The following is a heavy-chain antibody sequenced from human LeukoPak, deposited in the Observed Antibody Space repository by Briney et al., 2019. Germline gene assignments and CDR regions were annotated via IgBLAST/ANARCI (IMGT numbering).Heavy chain of an antibody. CDR1: GFTVSSDS. Sequence: GGSLRLSCTVSGFTVSSDSMSWVRQAPGTGLEWVSFICSGGSTHYSDSVKGRFTISRDNSKNTLYLQMNSLRAEDTAVYYSARRAGAYSQPFDYWGQGTLVTVSS. J-gene: IGHJ4*02. D-gene: IGHD4/OR15-4a*01. V-gene: IGHV3-53*01. CDR3: ARRAGAYSQPFDY. CDR2: ICSGGST.